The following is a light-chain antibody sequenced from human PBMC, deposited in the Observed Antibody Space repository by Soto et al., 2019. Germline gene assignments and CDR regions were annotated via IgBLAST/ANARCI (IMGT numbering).Light chain of an antibody. Sequence: QSALTQPASVSGSPGQSITISCTGSGSDVGGYNFVSWYQHHPGKAPKLMIYEVNKRPSGVSNRFSASKSGNTASLTISGLQPEDEADYYRHSYTSSSKVVFGGGTKVNVL. CDR1: GSDVGGYNF. CDR3: HSYTSSSKVV. CDR2: EVN. J-gene: IGLJ2*01. V-gene: IGLV2-14*01.